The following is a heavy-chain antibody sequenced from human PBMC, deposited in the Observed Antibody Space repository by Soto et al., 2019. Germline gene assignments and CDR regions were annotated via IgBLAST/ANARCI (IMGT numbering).Heavy chain of an antibody. CDR2: IYHSGST. D-gene: IGHD1-26*01. CDR3: ARGTARSGSYYDY. J-gene: IGHJ4*02. Sequence: SETLSLTCAVSGGSISSGGYSWSWIRRPPGKGLEWIGYIYHSGSTYYNPSLKSRVTISVDRSKNQFSLKLSSVTAADTAVYYCARGTARSGSYYDYWGQGTLVTVSS. V-gene: IGHV4-30-2*01. CDR1: GGSISSGGYS.